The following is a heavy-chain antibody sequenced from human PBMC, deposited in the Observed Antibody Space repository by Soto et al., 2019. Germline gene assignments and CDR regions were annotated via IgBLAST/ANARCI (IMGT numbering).Heavy chain of an antibody. J-gene: IGHJ4*02. D-gene: IGHD3-3*01. CDR2: MNTNTGNT. CDR3: ARVVRFFGGHAGY. V-gene: IGHV1-8*01. Sequence: QVLLVQSGADVKKPGASVKVSCKTSGYTFTEFDINWVRQAPGQGLEWMGWMNTNTGNTGYAQKFQGSVTMTRATSISTVYMELIRLRSEDTAVYYCARVVRFFGGHAGYWGQGTLVTVSS. CDR1: GYTFTEFD.